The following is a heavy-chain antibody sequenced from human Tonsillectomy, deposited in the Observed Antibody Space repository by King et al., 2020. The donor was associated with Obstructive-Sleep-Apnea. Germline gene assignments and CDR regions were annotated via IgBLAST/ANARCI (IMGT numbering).Heavy chain of an antibody. CDR3: ARGRWLDVAAAVFFDY. CDR1: VYTFTSYA. D-gene: IGHD6-13*01. Sequence: VQLVQSGAEVKKPGASVKVSCKASVYTFTSYAMHWVRQAPGQRLDWMGWINAVNGNTKYSQKFQGRVTITRDTSASTAYMELSSLRSEDTAVYYCARGRWLDVAAAVFFDYWGQGTLVTVSS. J-gene: IGHJ4*02. V-gene: IGHV1-3*01. CDR2: INAVNGNT.